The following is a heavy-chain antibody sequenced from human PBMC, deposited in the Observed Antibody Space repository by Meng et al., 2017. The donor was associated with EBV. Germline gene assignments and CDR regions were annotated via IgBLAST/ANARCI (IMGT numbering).Heavy chain of an antibody. Sequence: QVQWVQSAAEVKKPGSSVKVSCKTSGGPFRYYAISWVRQAPGQGLEWLGGFLPRLGAPSYAQKFHGRVKITADESTSTHYMDLSSLRSEDTAIYYCASESGRGYTPDYWGQGTLVTVSS. CDR1: GGPFRYYA. D-gene: IGHD3-10*01. CDR2: FLPRLGAP. CDR3: ASESGRGYTPDY. V-gene: IGHV1-69*01. J-gene: IGHJ4*02.